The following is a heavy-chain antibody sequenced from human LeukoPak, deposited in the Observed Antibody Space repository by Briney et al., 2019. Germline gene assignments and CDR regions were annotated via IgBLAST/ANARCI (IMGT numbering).Heavy chain of an antibody. CDR1: GYTFTSYG. V-gene: IGHV1-2*06. CDR3: ARDYCSSTSCPFDY. Sequence: ASVKVSCKASGYTFTSYGISWVRQAPGQGLEWMGRINPNSGDTNYAQEFQGRVTMTRDTSISTAYMELSRLRSDDTAVYYCARDYCSSTSCPFDYWGQGTLVTVSS. CDR2: INPNSGDT. J-gene: IGHJ4*02. D-gene: IGHD2-2*01.